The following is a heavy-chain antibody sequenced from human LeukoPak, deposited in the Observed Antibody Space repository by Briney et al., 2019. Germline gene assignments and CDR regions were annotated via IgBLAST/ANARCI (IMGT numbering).Heavy chain of an antibody. CDR2: IYYSGST. J-gene: IGHJ4*02. V-gene: IGHV4-59*08. Sequence: PSETLSLTCTVSGGSISNSYWSWIRQPPGKGLGWIGYIYYSGSTNYNPSLTSRVTISLDTSKNQFSLKLSSVTAADTAVYYCARRRGDFWSDYYAFAYWGQGTLVTISS. CDR3: ARRRGDFWSDYYAFAY. D-gene: IGHD3-3*01. CDR1: GGSISNSY.